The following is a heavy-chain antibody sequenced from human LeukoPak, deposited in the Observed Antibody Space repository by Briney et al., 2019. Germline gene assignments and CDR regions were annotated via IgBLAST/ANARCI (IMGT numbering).Heavy chain of an antibody. D-gene: IGHD2-2*01. Sequence: GGSLRLSCAASGFTFSSYWMSWVRQAPGKGLEWVANIKQDGSEKYYVDSVKGRFTISRDNAKNSLYLQMNSLRAEDTAVYCCARDLGDCSSTSCYYYYYMDVWGRGTTVTVSS. CDR2: IKQDGSEK. CDR3: ARDLGDCSSTSCYYYYYMDV. V-gene: IGHV3-7*01. CDR1: GFTFSSYW. J-gene: IGHJ6*03.